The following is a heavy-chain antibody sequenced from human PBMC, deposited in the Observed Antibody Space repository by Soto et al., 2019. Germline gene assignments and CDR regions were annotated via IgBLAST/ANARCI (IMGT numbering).Heavy chain of an antibody. Sequence: EVQLLESGGALVQPGGSLRLSCAASGFTFSSYAMSWVRQAPGKGLEWVSLISGSGGGTYYADSVKGRCTISRDNVKNTLYLQMNSLRAEDTAVFYCAKHLSNGSPDYWGQGTLVTVSS. D-gene: IGHD2-8*01. V-gene: IGHV3-23*01. CDR2: ISGSGGGT. CDR1: GFTFSSYA. CDR3: AKHLSNGSPDY. J-gene: IGHJ4*02.